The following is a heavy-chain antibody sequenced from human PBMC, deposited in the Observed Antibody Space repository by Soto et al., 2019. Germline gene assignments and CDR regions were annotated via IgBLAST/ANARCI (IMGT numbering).Heavy chain of an antibody. V-gene: IGHV5-10-1*01. Sequence: GESLKISCKGSGYSLTSYWISWVRQMPGKGLEWMGRIDPSDSYTNYSPSFQGHVTISADKSISTAYLQWSSLKASDTAMYYCARGTVVRGIITYPDYWGQGSLVTVSS. CDR3: ARGTVVRGIITYPDY. CDR1: GYSLTSYW. D-gene: IGHD3-10*01. J-gene: IGHJ4*02. CDR2: IDPSDSYT.